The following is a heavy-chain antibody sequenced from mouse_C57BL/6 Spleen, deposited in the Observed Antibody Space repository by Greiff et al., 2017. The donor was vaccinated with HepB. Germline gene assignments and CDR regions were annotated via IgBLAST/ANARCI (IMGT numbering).Heavy chain of an antibody. V-gene: IGHV5-17*01. D-gene: IGHD2-4*01. Sequence: EVKLMESGGGLVKPGGSLKLSCAASGFTFSDYGMHWVRQAPEKGLEWVAYISSGSSTIYYADTVKGRFTISRDNAKNTLFLQMTSLRSEDTAMYYCARPYDYEGGFDYWGQGTTLTVSS. CDR2: ISSGSSTI. J-gene: IGHJ2*01. CDR1: GFTFSDYG. CDR3: ARPYDYEGGFDY.